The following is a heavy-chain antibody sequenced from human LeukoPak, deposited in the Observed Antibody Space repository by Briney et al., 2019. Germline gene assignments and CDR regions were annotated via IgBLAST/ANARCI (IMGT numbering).Heavy chain of an antibody. Sequence: ASVKVSCKASGYTFTSYDINWVRQATGQGLEWMGWMSPNSGNTGYAQKFQGRVTMTTDTSTSTAYMELRSLRSDDTAVYYCARLGHDYGDYKRFDYWGQGTLVTVSS. CDR2: MSPNSGNT. CDR3: ARLGHDYGDYKRFDY. J-gene: IGHJ4*02. CDR1: GYTFTSYD. D-gene: IGHD4-17*01. V-gene: IGHV1-8*01.